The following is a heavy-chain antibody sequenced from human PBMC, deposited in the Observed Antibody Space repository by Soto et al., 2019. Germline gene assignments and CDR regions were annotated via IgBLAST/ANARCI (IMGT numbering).Heavy chain of an antibody. V-gene: IGHV3-53*01. CDR1: GFTVSSNY. CDR2: IYCGGST. CDR3: ARGFPSMAYYGEYYFDK. Sequence: EVQMVESGGGLIQPGGSLRLSCAAFGFTVSSNYMTWVRQAPGKGLEWVSVIYCGGSTYYAASVKSRITISSANSRNTLFLKMNSMRAEDTAVYYCARGFPSMAYYGEYYFDKWGQGTLVTVSS. J-gene: IGHJ4*02. D-gene: IGHD3-10*01.